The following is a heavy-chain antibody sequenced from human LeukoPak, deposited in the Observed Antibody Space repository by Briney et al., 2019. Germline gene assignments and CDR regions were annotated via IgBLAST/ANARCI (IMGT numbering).Heavy chain of an antibody. Sequence: ASVKVSCKASGYTFTSYGISWVRQAPGQGLEWMGWISAYNGNTNYAQKLQGRVTMTTDTSTSTAYMELSSLRSEDTAVYYCAREGHYYDSSGYYSDWGQGTLVTVSS. V-gene: IGHV1-18*01. CDR1: GYTFTSYG. J-gene: IGHJ4*02. CDR2: ISAYNGNT. D-gene: IGHD3-22*01. CDR3: AREGHYYDSSGYYSD.